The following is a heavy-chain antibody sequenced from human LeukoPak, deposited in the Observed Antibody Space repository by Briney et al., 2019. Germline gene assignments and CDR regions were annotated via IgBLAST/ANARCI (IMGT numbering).Heavy chain of an antibody. CDR2: IYYSGST. CDR3: ARWYDFWSRSDNIYYMDV. Sequence: SEALSLTCTVSGDSISGFYWSWIRQPPGKGLEWIGYIYYSGSTNYNPSLKSRVTISVDTSKNQFSLKLSSVTAADTAVYYCARWYDFWSRSDNIYYMDVWGKGTTVTVSS. CDR1: GDSISGFY. D-gene: IGHD3-3*01. V-gene: IGHV4-59*01. J-gene: IGHJ6*03.